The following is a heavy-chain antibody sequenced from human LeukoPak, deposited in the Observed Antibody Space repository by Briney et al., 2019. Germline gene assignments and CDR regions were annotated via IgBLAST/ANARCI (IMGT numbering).Heavy chain of an antibody. CDR3: AKDRYGDYSFDS. CDR2: ISGSGSSI. D-gene: IGHD4-17*01. Sequence: GGSLRLSCAASGFTFSTCGMNWVRKAPGKGLEWVSFISGSGSSIYHADFVKGRFTISRDNSNNTLYLQMNSLRAEDTAVYYCAKDRYGDYSFDSWGQGALVTVSS. V-gene: IGHV3-23*01. J-gene: IGHJ4*02. CDR1: GFTFSTCG.